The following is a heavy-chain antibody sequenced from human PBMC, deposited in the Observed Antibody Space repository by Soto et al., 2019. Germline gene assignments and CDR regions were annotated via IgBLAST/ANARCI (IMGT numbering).Heavy chain of an antibody. Sequence: SQTLSLTCALSGDSVSSKDAAWNWIRQSPSRGLEWLGRTYYRSKWYSEYAVSVRGRITINPDTSKNHFSLQLKSVTPEDTAVYYCARTEGYFNLWGQGTLVTVS. CDR3: ARTEGYFNL. CDR2: TYYRSKWYS. J-gene: IGHJ1*01. CDR1: GDSVSSKDAA. V-gene: IGHV6-1*01.